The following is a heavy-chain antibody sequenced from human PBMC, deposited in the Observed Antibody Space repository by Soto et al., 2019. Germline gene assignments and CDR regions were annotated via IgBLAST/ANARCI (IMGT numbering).Heavy chain of an antibody. CDR2: ISGSGGRS. CDR1: GFTFSNYA. Sequence: EVQLLDSGGGLVQPGGSLRLSCAASGFTFSNYAMTWVRQCPGKGLEWVSGISGSGGRSYYADSVKGRFTISRDHSKSTLYLQMNSLRAEDTAVYYCAKAYFVWSSEQPYYFDYWGQGTLVTVSS. V-gene: IGHV3-23*01. D-gene: IGHD3-16*01. J-gene: IGHJ4*02. CDR3: AKAYFVWSSEQPYYFDY.